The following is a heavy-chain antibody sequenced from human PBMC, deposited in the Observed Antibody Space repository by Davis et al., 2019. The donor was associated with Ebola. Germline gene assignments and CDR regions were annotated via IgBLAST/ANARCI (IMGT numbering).Heavy chain of an antibody. CDR2: ISSSGSTI. J-gene: IGHJ6*02. CDR1: GFTFSDYY. CDR3: AKASRSWYGMDV. Sequence: GESLKISCAASGFTFSDYYMSWIRQAPGKGLEWVSYISSSGSTIYYADSVKGRFTISRDNAKNSLYLQMNSLRAEDTAVYYCAKASRSWYGMDVWGQGTTVTVSS. D-gene: IGHD6-13*01. V-gene: IGHV3-11*01.